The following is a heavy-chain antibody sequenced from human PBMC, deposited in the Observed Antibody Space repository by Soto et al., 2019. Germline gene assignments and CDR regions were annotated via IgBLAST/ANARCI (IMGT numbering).Heavy chain of an antibody. CDR2: ISGSGGST. CDR3: AKGLFVVVPAYYIDV. J-gene: IGHJ6*03. V-gene: IGHV3-23*01. CDR1: GFTFSSYA. Sequence: EVQLLESGGGLVQPGGSLRLSCAASGFTFSSYAMSWVRQAPGKGLEWVSAISGSGGSTYYADSVKGRFTISRDNSQNTLYLHMNSLRAEDTAVYYCAKGLFVVVPAYYIDVWGKGTTVTVSS. D-gene: IGHD2-2*01.